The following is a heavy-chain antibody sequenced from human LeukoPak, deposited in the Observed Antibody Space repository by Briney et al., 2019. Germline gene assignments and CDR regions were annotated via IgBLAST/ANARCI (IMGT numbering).Heavy chain of an antibody. J-gene: IGHJ3*02. Sequence: PGGSLRLSCAASGFTVSSNYMSWVRQAPGKGLEWVSGINWNGGSTGYADSVKGRFTISRDNAKNSLYLQMNSLRAEDTALYYCARGVLRYFDWLENAFDIWGQGTMVTVSS. CDR3: ARGVLRYFDWLENAFDI. D-gene: IGHD3-9*01. V-gene: IGHV3-20*04. CDR1: GFTVSSNY. CDR2: INWNGGST.